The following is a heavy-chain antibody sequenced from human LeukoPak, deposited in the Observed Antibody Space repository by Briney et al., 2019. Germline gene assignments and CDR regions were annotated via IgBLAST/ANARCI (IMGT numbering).Heavy chain of an antibody. CDR1: GFTFSSFS. V-gene: IGHV3-23*01. J-gene: IGHJ4*02. D-gene: IGHD1-26*01. Sequence: PGGSLRLSCAASGFTFSSFSMSWVRQTPGKGLEWVSDISGSASITKYADSVKGRFIISRDNSKNTLFLQMNSLTAEDTAVYYCATGAAGIGWLSHDHWGQGTLVTVSS. CDR2: ISGSASIT. CDR3: ATGAAGIGWLSHDH.